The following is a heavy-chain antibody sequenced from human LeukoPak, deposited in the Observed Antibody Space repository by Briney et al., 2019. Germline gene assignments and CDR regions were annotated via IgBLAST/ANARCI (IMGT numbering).Heavy chain of an antibody. CDR1: GFTFSNYW. Sequence: PGGSLRLSCTAAGFTFSNYWMHWVRQVPGKGLVWVSRINDDGSGPSYADSVEGRFTISRDNAKNTLYLQMNSLRAEDTAIYYCARDQYTSAWDWGQGTLVTVSS. J-gene: IGHJ4*02. CDR2: INDDGSGP. CDR3: ARDQYTSAWD. D-gene: IGHD6-6*01. V-gene: IGHV3-74*01.